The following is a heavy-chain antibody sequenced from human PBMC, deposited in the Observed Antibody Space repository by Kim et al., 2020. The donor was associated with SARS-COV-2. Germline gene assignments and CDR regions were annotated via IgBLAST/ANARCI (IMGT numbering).Heavy chain of an antibody. Sequence: GGSLRLSCTASGFTFGDYAMSWFRQAPGKGLEWVGFIRSKAYGGTTEYAASVKGRFTISRDDSKSIAYLQMNSLKTEDTAVYYCTRSGGLGTIFDAGYWGQGTLVTVSS. J-gene: IGHJ4*02. CDR1: GFTFGDYA. D-gene: IGHD3-16*01. CDR2: IRSKAYGGTT. CDR3: TRSGGLGTIFDAGY. V-gene: IGHV3-49*03.